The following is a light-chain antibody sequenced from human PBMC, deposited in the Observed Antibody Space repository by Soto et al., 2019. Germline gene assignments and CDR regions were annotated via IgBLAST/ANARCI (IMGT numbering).Light chain of an antibody. Sequence: IQMTQSPSSLSASVGDRVAITCRASQSISTYLSWYQQKPGKAPKLLIYAASSVLSGVPSRFSGSGSGTDFTLTISSLQSEEFANYYCQQSYGTPYTFGLGTKLEMK. V-gene: IGKV1-39*01. J-gene: IGKJ2*01. CDR1: QSISTY. CDR3: QQSYGTPYT. CDR2: AAS.